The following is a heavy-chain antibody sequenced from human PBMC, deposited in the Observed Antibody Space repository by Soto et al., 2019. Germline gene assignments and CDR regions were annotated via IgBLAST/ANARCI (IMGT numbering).Heavy chain of an antibody. CDR1: GFTFSNYG. Sequence: GSLRLSCAVSGFTFSNYGFHWVRQAPGKGLEWVALIWYDGSKKYYGDSVKGRFTVSRDDSKNTLYLQMNSLRAEDTAVYYCARDPSSSGYRFDYWGQGTLVTVSS. CDR2: IWYDGSKK. J-gene: IGHJ4*02. CDR3: ARDPSSSGYRFDY. V-gene: IGHV3-33*01. D-gene: IGHD3-22*01.